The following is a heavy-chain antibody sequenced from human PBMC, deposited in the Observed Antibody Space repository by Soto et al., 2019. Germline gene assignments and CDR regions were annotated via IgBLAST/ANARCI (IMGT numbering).Heavy chain of an antibody. D-gene: IGHD3-10*01. V-gene: IGHV3-23*01. CDR1: GLTLSNHA. CDR3: VPGSSGTRGEDS. CDR2: VSEYGDVT. Sequence: GGSLRLSCAASGLTLSNHAMTWVRQAPGKGLDWVSTVSEYGDVTYYADSVMGRFTISRDNSKNTLYLQLNNLRVEDTAVYYCVPGSSGTRGEDSWGPGVVVTVSS. J-gene: IGHJ4*02.